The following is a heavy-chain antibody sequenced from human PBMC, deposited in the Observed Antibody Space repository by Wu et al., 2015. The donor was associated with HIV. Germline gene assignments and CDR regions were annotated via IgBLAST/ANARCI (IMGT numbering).Heavy chain of an antibody. CDR3: ASPTPRWPVGGSGSYWPEGLSFDY. CDR1: GGTFSSYA. Sequence: QVQLVQSGAEVKKPGSSVKVSCKASGGTFSSYAISWVRQAPGQGLEWMGRIIPIFGTANYAQKFQGRVTITADESTSTAYMELSSLRSEDTAVYYCASPTPRWPVGGSGSYWPEGLSFDYWGQGTLVTVSS. V-gene: IGHV1-69*13. CDR2: IIPIFGTA. J-gene: IGHJ4*02. D-gene: IGHD3-10*01.